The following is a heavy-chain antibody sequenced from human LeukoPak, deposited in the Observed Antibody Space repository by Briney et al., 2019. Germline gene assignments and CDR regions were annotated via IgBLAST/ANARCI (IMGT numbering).Heavy chain of an antibody. CDR2: INWNGGST. CDR3: ARAEGDHYDTTYDY. V-gene: IGHV3-20*04. Sequence: PGGSLRLSCAASGFTFDDYGMSWVRQAPGKGLEWVSGINWNGGSTGYADSVRGRFTISRDNAKNSLYLKMNSLRAEDTALYYCARAEGDHYDTTYDYWGQGTLVTVSS. CDR1: GFTFDDYG. J-gene: IGHJ4*02. D-gene: IGHD3-9*01.